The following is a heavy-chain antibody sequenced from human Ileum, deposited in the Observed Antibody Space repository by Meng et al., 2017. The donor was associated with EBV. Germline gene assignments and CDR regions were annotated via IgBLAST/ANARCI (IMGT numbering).Heavy chain of an antibody. D-gene: IGHD6-19*01. CDR3: ASRPGIAVAGFDY. Sequence: VQLVKSGAEMKKPGATVEVSCKASGYTFTSYAMNWVRQAPGQRLEWMGWINTGNGETKYSQKFQGRVTLTRDTSASTAYMELSSLRSEDTAVYYCASRPGIAVAGFDYWGQGTLVTVSS. V-gene: IGHV1-3*04. CDR1: GYTFTSYA. CDR2: INTGNGET. J-gene: IGHJ4*02.